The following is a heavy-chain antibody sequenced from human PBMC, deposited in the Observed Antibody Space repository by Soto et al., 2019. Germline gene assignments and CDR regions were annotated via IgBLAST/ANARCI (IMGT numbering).Heavy chain of an antibody. D-gene: IGHD2-15*01. V-gene: IGHV5-51*01. CDR2: IYPGDSDT. Sequence: GESLKISCKGSGYSFTSYWIGWVRQMPGKGLEWMGIIYPGDSDTRYSPSFQGQVTISADKSISTAYLQWSSLKASDTAMYYCARHRKGHSHYYYYYMDVWGKGTTVTVSS. CDR1: GYSFTSYW. CDR3: ARHRKGHSHYYYYYMDV. J-gene: IGHJ6*03.